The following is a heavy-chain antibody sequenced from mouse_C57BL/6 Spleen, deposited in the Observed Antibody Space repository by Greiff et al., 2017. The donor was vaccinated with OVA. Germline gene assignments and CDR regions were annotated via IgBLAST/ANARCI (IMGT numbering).Heavy chain of an antibody. J-gene: IGHJ2*01. CDR3: AREITTVAGDYFDY. CDR1: GYTFTSYD. Sequence: VQLQQSGPELVKPGASVKLSCKASGYTFTSYDINWVKQRPGQGLEWIGWIYPRDGSTKYNEKFKGKATLTVDTSSSTEYMKRHSQTAEDSAVYFCAREITTVAGDYFDYWGQGTTLTGSS. V-gene: IGHV1-85*01. CDR2: IYPRDGST. D-gene: IGHD1-1*01.